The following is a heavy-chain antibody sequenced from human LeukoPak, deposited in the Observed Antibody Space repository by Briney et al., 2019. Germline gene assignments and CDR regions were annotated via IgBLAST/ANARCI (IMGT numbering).Heavy chain of an antibody. CDR3: AKGASITMIVVVIYMDV. D-gene: IGHD3-22*01. J-gene: IGHJ6*03. Sequence: GGSLRLSCAASGFTFSSYAMSWVRQAPGKGLEWVSAISGSGGSTYYADSVKGRFTISRDNSKNTLYLQMNSLGAEDTAVYYCAKGASITMIVVVIYMDVWGKGTTVTVSS. CDR1: GFTFSSYA. V-gene: IGHV3-23*01. CDR2: ISGSGGST.